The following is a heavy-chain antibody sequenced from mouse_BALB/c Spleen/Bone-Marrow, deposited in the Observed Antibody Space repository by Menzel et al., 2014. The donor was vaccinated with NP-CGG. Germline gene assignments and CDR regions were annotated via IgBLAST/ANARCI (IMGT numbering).Heavy chain of an antibody. D-gene: IGHD2-1*01. Sequence: EVHLVESGGGLVKPGGSLKLSCAASGFTFSSYTMSWVRQTPEKGLEWVATISSGGLYTYYPDSVKGRFTISRDDAKNTLYLQMSSLKSEDTAMYYCTRDYGNYAWFAYWGQGTLVTVSA. CDR2: ISSGGLYT. CDR3: TRDYGNYAWFAY. CDR1: GFTFSSYT. J-gene: IGHJ3*01. V-gene: IGHV5-6-4*01.